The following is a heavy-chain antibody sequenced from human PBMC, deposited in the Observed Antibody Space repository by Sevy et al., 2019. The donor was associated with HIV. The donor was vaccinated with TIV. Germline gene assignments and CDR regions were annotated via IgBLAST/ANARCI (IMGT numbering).Heavy chain of an antibody. J-gene: IGHJ4*01. D-gene: IGHD6-19*01. V-gene: IGHV1-18*04. CDR2: ISTYNGNT. CDR1: GYKVDMYG. CDR3: ARATGMAVAGTGRYFDF. Sequence: ASVKVSCKISGYKVDMYGIAWVRQAPGQGLDWMGWISTYNGNTNYAQNFQGRVTMTTDTSTSVVYMELGGLRPDDTAVYYCARATGMAVAGTGRYFDFWGQGTLVTVSS.